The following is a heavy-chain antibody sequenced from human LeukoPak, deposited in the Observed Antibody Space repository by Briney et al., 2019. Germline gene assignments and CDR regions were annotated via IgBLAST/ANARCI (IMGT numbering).Heavy chain of an antibody. CDR3: AKDWYISLNYFDY. CDR1: GFTFSSYA. J-gene: IGHJ4*02. V-gene: IGHV3-23*01. D-gene: IGHD1-1*01. CDR2: ISATASNT. Sequence: PGGSLRLSCAASGFTFSSYAMSWVRQAPGKGLEWVSAISATASNTYYADSVKGRFTISRDNSKSTLYLQMNSLRVDDTAVYYCAKDWYISLNYFDYWGQGSLVTVSS.